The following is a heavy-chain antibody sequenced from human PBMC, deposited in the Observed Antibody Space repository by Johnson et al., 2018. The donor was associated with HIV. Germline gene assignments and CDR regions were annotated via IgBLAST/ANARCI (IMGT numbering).Heavy chain of an antibody. Sequence: VQLVESGGGVVQPGRSLRLSCAASGFNFDDYGMNWVRQVPGEGLEWVSGIKGNGDSTGYADSVKGRFTISRDNAKNSLYLQMNSLRAEDTALYYCVKDQWGKWYSGTYGGAFDIWGQGTMVTVSS. CDR2: IKGNGDST. V-gene: IGHV3-20*04. J-gene: IGHJ3*02. D-gene: IGHD1-26*01. CDR3: VKDQWGKWYSGTYGGAFDI. CDR1: GFNFDDYG.